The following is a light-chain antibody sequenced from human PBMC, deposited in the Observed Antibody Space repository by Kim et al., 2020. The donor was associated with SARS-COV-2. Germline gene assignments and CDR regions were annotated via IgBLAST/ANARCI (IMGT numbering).Light chain of an antibody. V-gene: IGLV3-1*01. CDR3: QAWARSTWV. CDR1: KLGDKY. J-gene: IGLJ3*02. Sequence: SYELTQPPSVSVSPGQTASITCSGDKLGDKYASWYQQQPGQSPVLVIYQDRKRPSGIPERFTGSNSGNTTTLTISGTQAMDEADYYCQAWARSTWVFGGG. CDR2: QDR.